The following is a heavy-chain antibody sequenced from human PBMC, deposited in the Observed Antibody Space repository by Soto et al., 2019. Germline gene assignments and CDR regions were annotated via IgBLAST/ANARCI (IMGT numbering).Heavy chain of an antibody. Sequence: PGGSLRLSCAASGFTFSSYSMNWVRQAPGKGLEWVSSISSSSSYIYYADSVRGRFTISRDNAQNSLYLQMNSLRAEDTAVYYCARDRGVVITRHYYYCMDVWGQGTTVTVSS. D-gene: IGHD3-22*01. CDR3: ARDRGVVITRHYYYCMDV. V-gene: IGHV3-21*01. CDR2: ISSSSSYI. CDR1: GFTFSSYS. J-gene: IGHJ6*02.